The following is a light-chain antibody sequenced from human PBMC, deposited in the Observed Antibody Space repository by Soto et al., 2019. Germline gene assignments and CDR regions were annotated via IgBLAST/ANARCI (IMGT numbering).Light chain of an antibody. J-gene: IGKJ2*01. Sequence: DIQVTQSPSTLSAFVGDRVILTCRASQNVNIWLAWYQQRPRKAPKLLIYKTSSLESGVPSRFSGSGSGTEFTLTISSLETDDFGTYFCLQYNSLPYPFGQGTK. CDR1: QNVNIW. CDR2: KTS. CDR3: LQYNSLPYP. V-gene: IGKV1-5*03.